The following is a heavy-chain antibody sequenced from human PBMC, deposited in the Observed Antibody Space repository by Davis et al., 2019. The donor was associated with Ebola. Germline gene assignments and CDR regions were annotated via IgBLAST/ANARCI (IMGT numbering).Heavy chain of an antibody. CDR2: INPSGGST. D-gene: IGHD5-18*01. V-gene: IGHV1-46*01. CDR1: GYTFTSYY. Sequence: ASVKVSCKASGYTFTSYYMHWVRQAPGQGLEWMGIINPSGGSTSYAQKFQGRVTMTRDTSTSTVYMELSSLRSEDTAVYYCAQNRIQLRNRDAFDIWGQGTMVTVSS. J-gene: IGHJ3*02. CDR3: AQNRIQLRNRDAFDI.